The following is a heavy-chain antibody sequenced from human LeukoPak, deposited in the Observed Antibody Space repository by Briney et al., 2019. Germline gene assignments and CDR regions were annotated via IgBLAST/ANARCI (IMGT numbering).Heavy chain of an antibody. CDR1: GYAFTGYY. V-gene: IGHV1-2*04. J-gene: IGHJ6*02. CDR2: INPNSGGT. Sequence: ASVKVSCKASGYAFTGYYMHWVRQAPGQGLEWMGWINPNSGGTNYAQKFQGWVTMTRDTSISTAYMELSRLRSDDTAVYYCARDSDVLKDSFYCSGGSCYYYYYGMDVWGQGTTVTVSS. CDR3: ARDSDVLKDSFYCSGGSCYYYYYGMDV. D-gene: IGHD2-15*01.